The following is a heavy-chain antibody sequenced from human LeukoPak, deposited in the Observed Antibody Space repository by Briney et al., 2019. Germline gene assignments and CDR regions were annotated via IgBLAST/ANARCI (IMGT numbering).Heavy chain of an antibody. J-gene: IGHJ3*02. CDR3: AKDQEWEPQRGDAFDI. D-gene: IGHD1-26*01. CDR1: GFTFSSYA. V-gene: IGHV3-23*01. CDR2: ISGSGGST. Sequence: GGSLRLSCAASGFTFSSYAMSWVRQAPGKGLEWVSAISGSGGSTYYADSVKGRFTISRDNSKNTLYLQMNSLRAEDTAVYYCAKDQEWEPQRGDAFDIWGQGTMVTVSS.